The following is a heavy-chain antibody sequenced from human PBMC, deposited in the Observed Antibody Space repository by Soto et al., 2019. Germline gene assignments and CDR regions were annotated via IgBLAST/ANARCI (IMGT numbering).Heavy chain of an antibody. CDR2: ICSDGSNT. CDR3: AKLRDFVVLPAGILDY. D-gene: IGHD2-8*01. J-gene: IGHJ4*02. Sequence: GGSLRLSCAASGFTFSTYGMHWVRQAPGKGLEWVALICSDGSNTYYTHSVKGRFTISRDDFKNTLYLQMNSLRTEDTAMYYCAKLRDFVVLPAGILDYWGPGTLVTSPQ. V-gene: IGHV3-33*06. CDR1: GFTFSTYG.